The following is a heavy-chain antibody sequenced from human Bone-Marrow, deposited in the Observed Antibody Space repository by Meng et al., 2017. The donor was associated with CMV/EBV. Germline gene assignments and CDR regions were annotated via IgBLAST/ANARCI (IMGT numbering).Heavy chain of an antibody. Sequence: KASGYTCGSCYVHWGRQAPGQGLEWMGIIKPSGGSTSCAQKFQGRVTMTRDTSTSTVYMELSSLRSEDTAVYYCARGQAGDYSIPFDYWGQGTLVTVS. CDR2: IKPSGGST. CDR1: GYTCGSCY. J-gene: IGHJ4*02. V-gene: IGHV1-46*01. D-gene: IGHD4-11*01. CDR3: ARGQAGDYSIPFDY.